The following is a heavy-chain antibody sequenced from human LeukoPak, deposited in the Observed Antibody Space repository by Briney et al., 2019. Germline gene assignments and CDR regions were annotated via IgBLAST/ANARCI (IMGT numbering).Heavy chain of an antibody. D-gene: IGHD3-10*01. Sequence: GGSLRLSCAASEFSVSSYYMTWVRQAPGKGLEWVSYISSSGSTIYYADSVKGRFTISRDNAKNTLYLQMNSLRVEDTAVYYCAKVAKYYYGSETYYFFEHWGQGTPVTASS. CDR1: EFSVSSYY. J-gene: IGHJ4*02. CDR3: AKVAKYYYGSETYYFFEH. V-gene: IGHV3-48*04. CDR2: ISSSGSTI.